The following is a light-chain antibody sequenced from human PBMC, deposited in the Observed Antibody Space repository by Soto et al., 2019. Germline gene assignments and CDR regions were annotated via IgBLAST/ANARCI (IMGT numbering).Light chain of an antibody. CDR2: EGS. CDR1: RSDVGSYNL. J-gene: IGLJ2*01. V-gene: IGLV2-23*03. CDR3: CSYAGSSTFVV. Sequence: QSALTQPASVSGAPGQSITISCTGTRSDVGSYNLVSWYQQQPGKAPKLMIYEGSKRPSGVSNRFSGCKSGNTASLTISGLPAEDEADDYCCSYAGSSTFVVFGGGTKLTVL.